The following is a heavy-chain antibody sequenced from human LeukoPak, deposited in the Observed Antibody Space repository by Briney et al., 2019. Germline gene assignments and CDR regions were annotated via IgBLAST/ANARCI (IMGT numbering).Heavy chain of an antibody. D-gene: IGHD3-9*01. CDR3: ARAYYDILTGPSPIDY. V-gene: IGHV1-69*05. Sequence: SVKVSCTASGGTFSSYAISWVRQAPGQGLEWMGGIIPIFGTANYAQKFQGRVTMTTDTSTSTAYMELRSLKSDDTAVYYCARAYYDILTGPSPIDYWGQGTLVTVSS. CDR2: IIPIFGTA. CDR1: GGTFSSYA. J-gene: IGHJ4*02.